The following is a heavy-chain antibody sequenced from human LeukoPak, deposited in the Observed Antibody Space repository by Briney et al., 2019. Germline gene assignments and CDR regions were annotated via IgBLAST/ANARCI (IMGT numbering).Heavy chain of an antibody. CDR3: AITTDIAVAASYFDY. Sequence: ASVKVSCKTSGYTFTGYYIHWVRQAPGQGLEWMGWFNPNSGDTNHAQKFQGTVTMTRDTSSSTAYMEVSRLRSDDTAVYYCAITTDIAVAASYFDYWGQGTLVTVSS. CDR1: GYTFTGYY. V-gene: IGHV1-2*02. J-gene: IGHJ4*02. D-gene: IGHD6-19*01. CDR2: FNPNSGDT.